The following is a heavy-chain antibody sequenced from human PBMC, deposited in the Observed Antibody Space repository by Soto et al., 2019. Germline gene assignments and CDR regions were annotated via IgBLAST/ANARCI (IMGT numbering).Heavy chain of an antibody. CDR3: ARGLVIVPSLPRQYSYETRETAIDT. CDR1: GGSISTYY. Sequence: SETLSLTCTVSGGSISTYYWSWIRQPPGKELEWIGYVYYSGSTDYNPSLKSRVSISVDTSKNQFSLKLRSVTAADTAVYYFARGLVIVPSLPRQYSYETRETAIDTWGEGALVTVS. CDR2: VYYSGST. D-gene: IGHD3-22*01. V-gene: IGHV4-59*01. J-gene: IGHJ5*02.